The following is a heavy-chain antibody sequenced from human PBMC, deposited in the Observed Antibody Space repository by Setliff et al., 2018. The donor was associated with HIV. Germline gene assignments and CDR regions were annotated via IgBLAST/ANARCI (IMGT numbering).Heavy chain of an antibody. CDR2: IYENDYT. J-gene: IGHJ4*02. D-gene: IGHD3-10*01. CDR1: GGSMNNYY. Sequence: KTSETLSLTCIVSGGSMNNYYWNWVRQTPGKGLEWIGYIYENDYTHYTVSLRSRVTIPMDTSKNQFSLTLRSVTAADRATYYCARAQMHRGVVAWSLYYFDYWGQGALVTVSS. V-gene: IGHV4-59*01. CDR3: ARAQMHRGVVAWSLYYFDY.